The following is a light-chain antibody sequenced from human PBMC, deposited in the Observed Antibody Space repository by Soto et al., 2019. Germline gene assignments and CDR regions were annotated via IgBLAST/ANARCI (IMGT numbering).Light chain of an antibody. Sequence: FVWTQSPGTLSLSPGERATLSCRSSQTVRNNYLAWYQQKPGQAPRLXIYDASSRATGIPDRFSGGGSGTDFTLTISRLEPEDFAVYYCQQFSSYPLTFGGGTKVDIK. CDR1: QTVRNNY. V-gene: IGKV3-20*01. CDR2: DAS. J-gene: IGKJ4*01. CDR3: QQFSSYPLT.